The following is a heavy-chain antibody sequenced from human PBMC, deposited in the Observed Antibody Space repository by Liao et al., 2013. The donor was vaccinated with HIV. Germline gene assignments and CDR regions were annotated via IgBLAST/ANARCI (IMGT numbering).Heavy chain of an antibody. CDR3: ARVYYWYFDL. Sequence: QVQLQQWGAGLLKPSETLSLTCAVYGGSFSGYYWSWIRQPPGKGLEWIGEINHSGSTNYNPSLKSRVTMSVDTSKNQFSLKLSSVTAADTAVYYXARVYYWYFDLWGLAPGHCLL. V-gene: IGHV4-34*01. CDR2: INHSGST. J-gene: IGHJ2*01. CDR1: GGSFSGYY.